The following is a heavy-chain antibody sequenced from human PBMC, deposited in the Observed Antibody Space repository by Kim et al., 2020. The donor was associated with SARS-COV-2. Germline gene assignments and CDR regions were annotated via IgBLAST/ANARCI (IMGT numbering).Heavy chain of an antibody. Sequence: YTPSLTSRVNISVDTSKNQFALRRSSVTAADTAVYYCARLGITIFGVANYWGQGTLVTVSS. J-gene: IGHJ4*02. D-gene: IGHD3-3*01. V-gene: IGHV4-39*01. CDR3: ARLGITIFGVANY.